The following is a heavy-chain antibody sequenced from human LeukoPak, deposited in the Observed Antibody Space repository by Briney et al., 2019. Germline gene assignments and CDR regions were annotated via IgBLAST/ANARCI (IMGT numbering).Heavy chain of an antibody. V-gene: IGHV4-59*11. CDR3: AMYTTGRGGHGY. CDR1: GDSISDHH. Sequence: SETLSLTCTVSGDSISDHHWSWIRQPPGKGLVWIGYILYTGTTNYNPSLKSRVTISVDTSRNQFSLKLSSVTAADTAVYYCAMYTTGRGGHGYWGQGTLITVSA. D-gene: IGHD2/OR15-2a*01. CDR2: ILYTGTT. J-gene: IGHJ4*02.